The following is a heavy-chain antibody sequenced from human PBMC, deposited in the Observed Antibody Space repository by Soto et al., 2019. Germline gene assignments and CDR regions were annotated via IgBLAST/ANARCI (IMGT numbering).Heavy chain of an antibody. CDR3: AKGGRKWLVTSDFNY. J-gene: IGHJ4*02. D-gene: IGHD6-19*01. CDR1: GFTFSDYA. CDR2: VSHDGRNT. V-gene: IGHV3-30*18. Sequence: VQLVESGGGVVQPARSLRLSCAASGFTFSDYAMHWVRQAPGKGLEWVAVVSHDGRNTHYADSVKGRFTISRDSSKNTVSLEMTSPRAADTAGYYCAKGGRKWLVTSDFNYWGQGALVTVSS.